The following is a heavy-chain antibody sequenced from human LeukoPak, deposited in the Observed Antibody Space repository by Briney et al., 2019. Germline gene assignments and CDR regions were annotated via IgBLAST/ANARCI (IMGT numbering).Heavy chain of an antibody. Sequence: PGGSLRLSCTASGFTFGDYAMHWVRQAPGKGLEWVAVISYDGSTKYYADSVEGRFTISRDNSKNTLYLQMNSLRAEDTAVYYCARDMTRYYYGSSWFDPWGQGTLVTVSS. CDR1: GFTFGDYA. D-gene: IGHD3-10*01. J-gene: IGHJ5*02. CDR3: ARDMTRYYYGSSWFDP. CDR2: ISYDGSTK. V-gene: IGHV3-30-3*01.